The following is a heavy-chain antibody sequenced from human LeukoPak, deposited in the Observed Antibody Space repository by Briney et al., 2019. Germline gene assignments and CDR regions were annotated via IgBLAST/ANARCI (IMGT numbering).Heavy chain of an antibody. Sequence: SQTLSLTCTVSGGSISSGGYYWSWIRQHPGKGLEWIGYIYYSGSTYYNPSLKSRVTISVDTSKNQFSLKLSSVTAADTAVYYCARVAFPTAMVFDYWGQGTPVTVSS. CDR2: IYYSGST. CDR1: GGSISSGGYY. CDR3: ARVAFPTAMVFDY. V-gene: IGHV4-31*03. J-gene: IGHJ4*02. D-gene: IGHD5-18*01.